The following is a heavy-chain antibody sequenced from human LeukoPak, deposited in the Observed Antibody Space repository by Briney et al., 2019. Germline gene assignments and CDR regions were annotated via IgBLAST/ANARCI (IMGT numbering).Heavy chain of an antibody. J-gene: IGHJ5*02. V-gene: IGHV4-59*08. D-gene: IGHD3-10*01. CDR2: IYYSGST. CDR3: ARLRGLYYYGSGSSYNWFDP. Sequence: NASETLSLTCTVSGGSISSYYWSWIRQPPGKGLEWIGYIYYSGSTNYNPSLKSRVTISVDTSKNQFSLKLSSVTAADTAVYYCARLRGLYYYGSGSSYNWFDPWGQGTLVTVSS. CDR1: GGSISSYY.